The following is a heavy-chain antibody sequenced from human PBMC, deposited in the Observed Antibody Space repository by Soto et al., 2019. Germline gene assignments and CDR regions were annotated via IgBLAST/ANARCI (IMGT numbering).Heavy chain of an antibody. CDR3: ARVYYGVYYYDSSGYYDDY. D-gene: IGHD3-22*01. J-gene: IGHJ4*02. CDR2: IYYSGST. V-gene: IGHV4-59*01. Sequence: SETLSLTCTVSGGSISSYYWSWIRQPPGKGLEWIGYIYYSGSTNYNPSLKSRVTISVDTSKNQFSLKLSSVTAADTAVYYCARVYYGVYYYDSSGYYDDYWGQGTLVTVSS. CDR1: GGSISSYY.